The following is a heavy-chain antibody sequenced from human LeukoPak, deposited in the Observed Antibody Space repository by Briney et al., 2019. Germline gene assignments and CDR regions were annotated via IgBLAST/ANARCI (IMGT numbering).Heavy chain of an antibody. V-gene: IGHV1-46*01. D-gene: IGHD2-15*01. Sequence: ALVNVSCKAAGYTFTSYYMHWVRQAPGQGLEWMGIINPSGGSKSYAQKFQGRVTMTRDPSTSTVYMELSSLRSEDTAVYYCARVGGGGWFDPWGQGTLVTVSS. J-gene: IGHJ5*02. CDR2: INPSGGSK. CDR1: GYTFTSYY. CDR3: ARVGGGGWFDP.